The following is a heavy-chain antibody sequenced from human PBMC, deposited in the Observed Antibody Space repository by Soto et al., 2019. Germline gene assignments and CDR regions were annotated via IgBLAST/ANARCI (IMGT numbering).Heavy chain of an antibody. J-gene: IGHJ4*02. D-gene: IGHD2-21*01. Sequence: GGSLRLSCAASGFTFSSYAMRWVRHAPGKGLEWVSAISGSGGSTYYADSVKGRFTISRDNSKNTLYLQMNSLRAEDTAVYYCAKDRLHVFDYWGQGTMVTVSS. CDR1: GFTFSSYA. V-gene: IGHV3-23*01. CDR2: ISGSGGST. CDR3: AKDRLHVFDY.